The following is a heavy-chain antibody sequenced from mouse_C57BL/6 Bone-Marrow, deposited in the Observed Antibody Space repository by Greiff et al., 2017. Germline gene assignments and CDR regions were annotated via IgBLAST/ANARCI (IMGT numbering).Heavy chain of an antibody. CDR2: ISDCGSYT. J-gene: IGHJ1*03. Sequence: EVNVVESGGGLVKPGGSLKLSCAASGFTFSSYAMSWVRQTPEKRLEWVATISDCGSYTYYQDNVKGRFTISRDNANNKLYLQMSHLKSDDTAMYYCARARLRYWYFDVWGTGTTVTVSS. CDR3: ARARLRYWYFDV. D-gene: IGHD2-4*01. V-gene: IGHV5-4*03. CDR1: GFTFSSYA.